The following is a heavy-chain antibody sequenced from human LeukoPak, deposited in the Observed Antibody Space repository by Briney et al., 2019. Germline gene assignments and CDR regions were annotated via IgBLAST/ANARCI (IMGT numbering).Heavy chain of an antibody. CDR1: GYTFTSYD. V-gene: IGHV1-8*01. J-gene: IGHJ6*02. Sequence: ASVKVSCKASGYTFTSYDINWVRQATGQGLEWMGWMNPNSGNTGYAQKFQGRVTMTRNTSISTAYMELSSLRSEDTAVYYCARVGYSSSWYGRGDYYGMDVWGQGTTVTVSS. CDR3: ARVGYSSSWYGRGDYYGMDV. CDR2: MNPNSGNT. D-gene: IGHD6-13*01.